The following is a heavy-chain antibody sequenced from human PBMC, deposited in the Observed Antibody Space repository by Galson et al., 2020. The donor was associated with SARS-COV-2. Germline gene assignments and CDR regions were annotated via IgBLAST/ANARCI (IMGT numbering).Heavy chain of an antibody. CDR2: ISAYNGNT. CDR3: ARDRFYDSSGYSDCDYYHGMDV. D-gene: IGHD3-22*01. Sequence: ASVKVSCKASGYMFSRYGISWVRQAPGQGPEWMGWISAYNGNTNFAQKVQGRVTMTTDTSTSTVYMELRRLRSADTAVYYCARDRFYDSSGYSDCDYYHGMDVWGQGTTVTVSS. CDR1: GYMFSRYG. V-gene: IGHV1-18*01. J-gene: IGHJ6*02.